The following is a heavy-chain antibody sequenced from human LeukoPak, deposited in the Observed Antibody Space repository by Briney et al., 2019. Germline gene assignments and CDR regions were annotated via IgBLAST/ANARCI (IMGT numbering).Heavy chain of an antibody. D-gene: IGHD1-7*01. Sequence: ASVKVSCKASGYTFTSYYMHWVRQAPGQGLEWMGIINPSGGSTSYAQKFQGRVTMTRDMSTSTDYMELSSLRSEGTAVYYCASSAGTIPYYYYYMDVWGKGTTVTVSS. CDR3: ASSAGTIPYYYYYMDV. CDR1: GYTFTSYY. V-gene: IGHV1-46*01. J-gene: IGHJ6*03. CDR2: INPSGGST.